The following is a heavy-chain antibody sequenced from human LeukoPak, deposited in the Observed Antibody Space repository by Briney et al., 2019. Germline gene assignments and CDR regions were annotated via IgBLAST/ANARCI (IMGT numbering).Heavy chain of an antibody. V-gene: IGHV3-30-3*01. CDR2: ISYDGSNK. CDR3: ARGPGDY. Sequence: GGSLRLSCAASGFTFSSYAMHWVRQAPGKGLEWVAVISYDGSNKYYADSEKGRFTISRDNSKNTLYLQMNSLRAEDTAVYYCARGPGDYWGQGTLVTVSS. J-gene: IGHJ4*02. CDR1: GFTFSSYA.